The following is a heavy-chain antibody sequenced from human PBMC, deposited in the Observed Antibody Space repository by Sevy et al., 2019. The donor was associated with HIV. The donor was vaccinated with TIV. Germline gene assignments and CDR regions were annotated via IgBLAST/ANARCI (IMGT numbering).Heavy chain of an antibody. V-gene: IGHV3-15*01. Sequence: GGSLRLSCAASGFSFTKAWMTWVRQAPGKGLEWVGRIKSQSDGGTTDYAEPVKGRFIISRDDSKNTLYLQMHSLKTEDTAVYFCTREVGNFHDMGQFDFDFWGQGTLVTVSS. CDR2: IKSQSDGGTT. D-gene: IGHD3-22*01. CDR1: GFSFTKAW. CDR3: TREVGNFHDMGQFDFDF. J-gene: IGHJ4*02.